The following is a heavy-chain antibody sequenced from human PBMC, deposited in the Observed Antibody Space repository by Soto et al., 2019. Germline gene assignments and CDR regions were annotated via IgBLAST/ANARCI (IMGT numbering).Heavy chain of an antibody. D-gene: IGHD2-2*01. Sequence: SVKVSCKASGGTFSSYAISWVRQAPGQGLEWMGGIIPIFGTANYAQKFQGRVTITADESTSTAYMELSSLRSEDTAVYYCAGYCSSTSCPGRYYYYGMDVWGQGTTVTVSS. CDR1: GGTFSSYA. J-gene: IGHJ6*02. CDR3: AGYCSSTSCPGRYYYYGMDV. CDR2: IIPIFGTA. V-gene: IGHV1-69*13.